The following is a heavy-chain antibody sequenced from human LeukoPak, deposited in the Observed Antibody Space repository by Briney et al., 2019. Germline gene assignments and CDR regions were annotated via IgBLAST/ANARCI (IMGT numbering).Heavy chain of an antibody. CDR1: GGSISSYY. CDR2: IYYSGST. J-gene: IGHJ4*02. V-gene: IGHV4-59*01. D-gene: IGHD3-3*01. Sequence: SETLSLTCTVSGGSISSYYWSWIRQPPGKGLEWIGYIYYSGSTNYNPSLKSRVTISVDTSKNQFSLKLSSVTAADTAVYYCVWELWSGSYFDYWGQGTLVTVSS. CDR3: VWELWSGSYFDY.